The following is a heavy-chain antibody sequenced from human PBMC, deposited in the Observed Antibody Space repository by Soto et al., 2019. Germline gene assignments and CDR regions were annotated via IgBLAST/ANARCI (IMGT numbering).Heavy chain of an antibody. CDR2: IQSGGST. D-gene: IGHD2-15*01. Sequence: GGPMELSSSASGFSVKSKYMSWVRQAPRKGLEWVSLIQSGGSTYYAGSVKGRFTISRDNSENTLFLQMNSLRVEDTDVYYCTRDDVHCNGGRCYGVPMDVWGKGTTVTVSS. J-gene: IGHJ6*03. V-gene: IGHV3-66*01. CDR3: TRDDVHCNGGRCYGVPMDV. CDR1: GFSVKSKY.